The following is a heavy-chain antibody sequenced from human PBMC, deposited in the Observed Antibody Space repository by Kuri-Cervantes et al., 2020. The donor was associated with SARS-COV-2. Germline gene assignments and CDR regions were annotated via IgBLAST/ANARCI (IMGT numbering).Heavy chain of an antibody. V-gene: IGHV1-69*13. CDR2: IIPIFGTA. Sequence: SVKVSCKASGGTFSSYAISWVRQAPGQGLEWMGGIIPIFGTANYAQKFQGRVTITADESTSTAYMELSSLRSEDTAVYYCARATLLGYCSSTSCPRGAFDIWGQGTMVTVSS. CDR1: GGTFSSYA. J-gene: IGHJ3*02. D-gene: IGHD2-2*01. CDR3: ARATLLGYCSSTSCPRGAFDI.